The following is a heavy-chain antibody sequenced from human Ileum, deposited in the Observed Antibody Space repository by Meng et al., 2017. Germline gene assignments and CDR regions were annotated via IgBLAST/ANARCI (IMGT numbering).Heavy chain of an antibody. V-gene: IGHV4-59*01. D-gene: IGHD3-10*01. CDR3: ARSVLGRASPD. CDR2: IFDNERT. CDR1: GFTSTTYY. J-gene: IGHJ4*02. Sequence: QVQLHVSGPRHVKASVNLSRTCTVSGFTSTTYYWNRVPPSPGKGLEWIGNIFDNERTKYNPFLKSRVTMSLDTSKNQFYLILASVTAADTAVYYCARSVLGRASPDWGQGTLVTVSS.